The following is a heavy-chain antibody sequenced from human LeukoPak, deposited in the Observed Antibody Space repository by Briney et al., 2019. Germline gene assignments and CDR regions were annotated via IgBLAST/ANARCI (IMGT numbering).Heavy chain of an antibody. CDR3: ARDYDSSGYYDY. D-gene: IGHD3-22*01. Sequence: ASVKVSCKASGYTFTSYAMHWVRQAPGHRLEWMGWINAGNGNTKYSQKFQGRVTNTRDTSASTAYMELSSLRSEDTAVYYCARDYDSSGYYDYWGQGTLVTVSS. CDR2: INAGNGNT. CDR1: GYTFTSYA. J-gene: IGHJ4*02. V-gene: IGHV1-3*01.